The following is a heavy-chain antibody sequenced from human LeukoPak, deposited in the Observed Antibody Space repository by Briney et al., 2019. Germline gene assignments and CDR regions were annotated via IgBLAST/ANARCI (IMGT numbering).Heavy chain of an antibody. D-gene: IGHD5/OR15-5a*01. J-gene: IGHJ2*01. V-gene: IGHV4-39*01. CDR2: IYYSGNT. CDR3: ATGLPTYWYFDL. CDR1: GGSISSSSYY. Sequence: KPSETLSLTCTVSGGSISSSSYYWGWIRQPPGKGLEWIGSIYYSGNTYHNPSLKSRVTISVGTSKNQFSLKLSSVTAADTAVYYCATGLPTYWYFDLWGRGTLVTVSS.